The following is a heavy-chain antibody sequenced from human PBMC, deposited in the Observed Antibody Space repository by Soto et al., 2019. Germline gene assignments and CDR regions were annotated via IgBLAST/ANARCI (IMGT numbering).Heavy chain of an antibody. J-gene: IGHJ6*03. CDR1: GYTFTSYV. CDR2: MNPNSGNT. CDR3: TRTATYYDFWSGYSNPYYYYYYYMDV. Sequence: ASVKVSCKASGYTFTSYVINWVRQATGQGLEWMGWMNPNSGNTGYAQKFQGRVTMTRNTSISTAYMELSSLRSEDTAVYYCTRTATYYDFWSGYSNPYYYYYYYMDVWGKGTTVTVS. V-gene: IGHV1-8*01. D-gene: IGHD3-3*01.